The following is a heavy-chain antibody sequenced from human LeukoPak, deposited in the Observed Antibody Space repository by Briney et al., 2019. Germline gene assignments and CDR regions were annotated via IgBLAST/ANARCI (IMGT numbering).Heavy chain of an antibody. V-gene: IGHV3-30*02. CDR1: GFTFSSSD. J-gene: IGHJ4*02. Sequence: GGSLRLSCAASGFTFSSSDIHWVRQAPGKGLEWVAFIRYDGGNKYYADSVKGRFTISRDNSKNTLYLQMNGLGAEDTAVYYCCLGDLSSAYDYWGPGSLVIVSS. CDR2: IRYDGGNK. D-gene: IGHD3-16*02. CDR3: CLGDLSSAYDY.